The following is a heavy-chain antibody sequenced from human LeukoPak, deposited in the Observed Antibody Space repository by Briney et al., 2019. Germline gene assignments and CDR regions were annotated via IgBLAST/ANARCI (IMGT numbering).Heavy chain of an antibody. Sequence: PSETLSLTCAVSGGSISSNWWSWVRQPPGKGLEWIGEIYHRGSTKYNPSLKSRVTISVDKSTNEFSLKLSSVTAADTAVYHCATKTNSGSVIGGWFDPWGQGTLVTVSS. CDR2: IYHRGST. D-gene: IGHD1-26*01. V-gene: IGHV4-4*02. CDR3: ATKTNSGSVIGGWFDP. CDR1: GGSISSNW. J-gene: IGHJ5*02.